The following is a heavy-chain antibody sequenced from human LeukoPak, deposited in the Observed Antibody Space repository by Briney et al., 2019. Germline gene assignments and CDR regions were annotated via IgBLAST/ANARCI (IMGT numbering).Heavy chain of an antibody. V-gene: IGHV3-7*01. J-gene: IGHJ4*02. D-gene: IGHD6-19*01. CDR1: GFTFSSYW. CDR2: IKRDGNEK. CDR3: ARTGGSSGWYSPALLKYYFDY. Sequence: GGSLRLSCAASGFTFSSYWMSWVRQAPGKGLEWVANIKRDGNEKYYVDSVKGRFTISRDNAKNSLYLQMNSLRAEDTAVYYCARTGGSSGWYSPALLKYYFDYWGQGTLVTVSS.